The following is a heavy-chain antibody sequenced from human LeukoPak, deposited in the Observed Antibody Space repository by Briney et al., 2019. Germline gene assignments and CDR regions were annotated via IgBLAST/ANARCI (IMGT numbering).Heavy chain of an antibody. CDR3: ARDPLRPYSSSWAYFDY. Sequence: ASVKVSCKASGYTFTSYYMHWVRQAPGQGLEWMGIINPSGGSTSYAQKFQGRVTMTGDTSTSTVYMELSSLRSEDTAVYYCARDPLRPYSSSWAYFDYWGQGTLVTVSS. D-gene: IGHD6-13*01. J-gene: IGHJ4*02. CDR2: INPSGGST. V-gene: IGHV1-46*01. CDR1: GYTFTSYY.